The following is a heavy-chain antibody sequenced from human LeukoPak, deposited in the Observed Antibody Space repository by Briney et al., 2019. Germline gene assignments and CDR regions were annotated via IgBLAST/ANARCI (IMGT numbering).Heavy chain of an antibody. J-gene: IGHJ6*03. V-gene: IGHV3-21*03. Sequence: GGSLRLSCAASGFKFSSYSMKWVRQAPGKGLEWVSFISSSSSYIYYADSLKGRFTISRDNAKNSLYLQMNSLKTEDTAVYYCTRDFLFKGVFGAYYYMDVWGKGTTVTVSS. CDR3: TRDFLFKGVFGAYYYMDV. CDR1: GFKFSSYS. D-gene: IGHD3-16*01. CDR2: ISSSSSYI.